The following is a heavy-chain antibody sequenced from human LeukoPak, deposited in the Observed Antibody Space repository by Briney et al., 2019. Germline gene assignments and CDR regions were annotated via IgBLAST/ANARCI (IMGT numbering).Heavy chain of an antibody. J-gene: IGHJ4*02. Sequence: GGSLRLSCAASGFTFSNAWMSWVRQAPGKGLEWVGRIKSKTDGGTTDYAAPVKGRFTISRDDSKNTLYLQMNSLKTEDTAVYYCTTDPIRGVTETDLSYFNYWGQGTLVTVSS. CDR3: TTDPIRGVTETDLSYFNY. V-gene: IGHV3-15*01. D-gene: IGHD3-10*01. CDR1: GFTFSNAW. CDR2: IKSKTDGGTT.